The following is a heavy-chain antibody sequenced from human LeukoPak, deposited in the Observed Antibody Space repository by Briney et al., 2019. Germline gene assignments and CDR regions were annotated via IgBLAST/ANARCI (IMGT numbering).Heavy chain of an antibody. D-gene: IGHD6-13*01. Sequence: PGGSLRLSCAASGFTFSDYYMSWIRQAPGKGLEWVSYISSSGSTIYYADSVKGRFTISRDNAKNSLYLQMNSLRVEDTAVYYCARAGIAAATRLLDYWGQGTLVTVSS. CDR2: ISSSGSTI. CDR3: ARAGIAAATRLLDY. CDR1: GFTFSDYY. V-gene: IGHV3-11*04. J-gene: IGHJ4*02.